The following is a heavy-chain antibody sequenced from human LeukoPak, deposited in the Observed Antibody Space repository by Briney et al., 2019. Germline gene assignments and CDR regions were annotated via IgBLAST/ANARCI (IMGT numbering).Heavy chain of an antibody. CDR1: GFSVNSNY. J-gene: IGHJ4*02. D-gene: IGHD3-10*02. CDR3: ARGFYFVGRQPAYAFDF. V-gene: IGHV3-53*01. CDR2: LYTGGNT. Sequence: GGSLRLSCAASGFSVNSNYMTWVRQAPGKGLEWVSVLYTGGNTYYAESVQGRFSISRDNSRNTLHLQMNSLRAEDTAVYYCARGFYFVGRQPAYAFDFWGLGTLVTVSS.